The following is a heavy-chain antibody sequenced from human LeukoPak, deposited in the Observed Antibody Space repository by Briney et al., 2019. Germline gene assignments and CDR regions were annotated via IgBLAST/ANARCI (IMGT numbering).Heavy chain of an antibody. CDR2: INHSGST. V-gene: IGHV4-34*01. CDR1: GGSFSGYY. J-gene: IGHJ4*02. CDR3: ATMYYDYVWGSYRPYYFDY. Sequence: SETLSLTCAVYGGSFSGYYWSWIRQPPGKGLEWIGEINHSGSTNYNPSLKSRVTISVDTSKNQFSLKLSSVTAADTAVYYCATMYYDYVWGSYRPYYFDYWGQGTLVTVSS. D-gene: IGHD3-16*02.